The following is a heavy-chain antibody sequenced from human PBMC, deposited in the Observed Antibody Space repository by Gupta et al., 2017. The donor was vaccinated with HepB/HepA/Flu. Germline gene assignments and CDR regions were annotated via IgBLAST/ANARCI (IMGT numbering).Heavy chain of an antibody. Sequence: QVQLVQSGAEVKKPGASEKVSCKSSGYTFTSLDINWVRQAAGQGLEWMGWVSPNSGRTGYAQKFQGRITTTRDTSINTVYMELSSLTFEDTAVYYCARGIAEGVDFWGQGTLVTVSS. J-gene: IGHJ4*02. CDR2: VSPNSGRT. CDR3: ARGIAEGVDF. D-gene: IGHD6-13*01. V-gene: IGHV1-8*01. CDR1: GYTFTSLD.